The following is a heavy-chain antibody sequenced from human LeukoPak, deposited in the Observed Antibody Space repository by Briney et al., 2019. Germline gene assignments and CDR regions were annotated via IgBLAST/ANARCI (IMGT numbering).Heavy chain of an antibody. CDR1: GFTFSSYA. CDR2: ISGSGGST. Sequence: GGSLRLSCAASGFTFSSYAMSWVRQVPGKGLEWVSAISGSGGSTYYADSVKGRFTISRGNSKNTLYLQMNSLRAEDTAVYYCAKGGGGYCTNGVCRRSYYYYYYMDVWGKGTTVTVSS. CDR3: AKGGGGYCTNGVCRRSYYYYYYMDV. D-gene: IGHD2-8*01. V-gene: IGHV3-23*01. J-gene: IGHJ6*03.